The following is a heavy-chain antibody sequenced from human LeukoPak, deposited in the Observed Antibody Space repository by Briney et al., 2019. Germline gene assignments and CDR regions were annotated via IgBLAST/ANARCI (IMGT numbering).Heavy chain of an antibody. Sequence: GGSLRLSCAASGFTVSTKYMSWVRQSPVKGLEWVSITYSGGVTYYADSVRGRFTISRDNSKNTMDLQMDSLRADDTAIYYCAREKSRGGDFYGMDVWGQGTTVTVSS. V-gene: IGHV3-53*01. CDR3: AREKSRGGDFYGMDV. D-gene: IGHD2-15*01. CDR1: GFTVSTKY. J-gene: IGHJ6*02. CDR2: TYSGGVT.